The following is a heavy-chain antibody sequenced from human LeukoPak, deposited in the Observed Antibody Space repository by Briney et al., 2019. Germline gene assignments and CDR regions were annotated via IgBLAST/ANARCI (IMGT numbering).Heavy chain of an antibody. Sequence: GGSLRLSCAASGFTVITNYMSWVRQAPGKGLEWVSAISGSGGSTYYADSVKGRFTISRDNSKNTLYLQMNSLRAEDTAVYYCAKVVVAATPYFDYWGQGTLVTVSS. D-gene: IGHD2-15*01. CDR1: GFTVITNY. V-gene: IGHV3-23*01. J-gene: IGHJ4*02. CDR3: AKVVVAATPYFDY. CDR2: ISGSGGST.